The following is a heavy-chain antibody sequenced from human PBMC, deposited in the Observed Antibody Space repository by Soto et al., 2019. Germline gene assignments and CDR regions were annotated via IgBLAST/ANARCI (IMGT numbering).Heavy chain of an antibody. J-gene: IGHJ4*02. CDR3: LKYLASGSGSGYDD. D-gene: IGHD1-26*01. CDR2: ITASGATT. Sequence: GWSLRLSCASSAFTFSDSYMAWVRQAPGKGLEWVSHITASGATTYYADSVKGRFTISRDNSKNTLYLHMSALRVEDTAIFFCLKYLASGSGSGYDDWGQGNLVTVDS. V-gene: IGHV3-23*01. CDR1: AFTFSDSY.